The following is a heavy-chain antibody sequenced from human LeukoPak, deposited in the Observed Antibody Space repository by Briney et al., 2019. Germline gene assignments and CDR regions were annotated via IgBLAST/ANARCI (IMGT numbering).Heavy chain of an antibody. V-gene: IGHV1-46*01. D-gene: IGHD6-13*01. CDR1: GYTFTSYY. CDR2: INPSGGST. Sequence: GASVKASCKASGYTFTSYYMHWVRQAPGQGLEWMGIINPSGGSTSYAQKFQGRVTMTRDMSTSTVYMELSSLRSEDTAVYYCARDFSRKAAAGSTEAYYMDVWGKGTTVTVSS. CDR3: ARDFSRKAAAGSTEAYYMDV. J-gene: IGHJ6*03.